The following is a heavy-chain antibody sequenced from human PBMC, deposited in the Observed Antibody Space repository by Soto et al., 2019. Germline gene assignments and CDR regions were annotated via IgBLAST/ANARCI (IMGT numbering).Heavy chain of an antibody. CDR3: ARAWDDFWSGYYMVY. J-gene: IGHJ4*02. CDR2: INAGNGNT. D-gene: IGHD3-3*01. CDR1: GYTFTSYA. Sequence: ASVKVSCKASGYTFTSYAMHWVRQAPGQRLEWMGWINAGNGNTKYSQKFQGRVTITRDTSASTAYMELSSLRSEDTAVYYCARAWDDFWSGYYMVYWGQGTMVTVSS. V-gene: IGHV1-3*01.